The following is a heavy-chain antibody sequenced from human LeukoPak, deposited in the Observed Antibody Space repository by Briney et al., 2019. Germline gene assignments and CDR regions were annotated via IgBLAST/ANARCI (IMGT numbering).Heavy chain of an antibody. Sequence: GSSVKDSCKASGGTFSSYAISWVRQAPGQGLEWMGWINTNTGNPTYAQGFTGRFVFSLDTSVSTTYLQISSLETEDTAIYYCARSNNDGDYLGVGFDYWGQGALVTVSS. D-gene: IGHD4-17*01. CDR2: INTNTGNP. V-gene: IGHV7-4-1*02. CDR3: ARSNNDGDYLGVGFDY. CDR1: GGTFSSYA. J-gene: IGHJ4*02.